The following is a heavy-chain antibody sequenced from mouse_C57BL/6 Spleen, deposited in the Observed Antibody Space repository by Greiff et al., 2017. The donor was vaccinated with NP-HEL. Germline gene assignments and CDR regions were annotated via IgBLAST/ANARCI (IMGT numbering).Heavy chain of an antibody. J-gene: IGHJ2*01. CDR1: GFTFSSYA. D-gene: IGHD3-2*02. CDR3: ARGADSSGSDY. V-gene: IGHV5-4*01. CDR2: ISDGGSYT. Sequence: EVQLVESGGGLVKPGGSLKLSCAASGFTFSSYAMSWVRQTPEKRLEWVATISDGGSYTYYPDNVKGRFTISRDNAKNNLYLQMSHLKSEDTAMYYCARGADSSGSDYWGQGTTLTVSS.